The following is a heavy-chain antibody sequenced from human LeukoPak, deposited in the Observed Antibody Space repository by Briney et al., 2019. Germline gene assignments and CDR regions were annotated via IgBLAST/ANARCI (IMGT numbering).Heavy chain of an antibody. CDR2: TYFRSRWYY. Sequence: SQTLSLTCAISGDSVSSNNNAWNWMRQSPSRGLEWLGRTYFRSRWYYDYAVSVKSRITLNADTSMNQFSLQLNSVTPEDTAVYYCARAVGGNTFEYWGQGILVTVFS. CDR1: GDSVSSNNNA. D-gene: IGHD1-26*01. CDR3: ARAVGGNTFEY. J-gene: IGHJ4*02. V-gene: IGHV6-1*01.